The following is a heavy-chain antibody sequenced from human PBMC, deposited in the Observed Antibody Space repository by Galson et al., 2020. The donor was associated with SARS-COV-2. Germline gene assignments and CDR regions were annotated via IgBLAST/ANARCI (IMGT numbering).Heavy chain of an antibody. J-gene: IGHJ4*02. CDR2: TYYRSKWYS. CDR3: ARHPGGRYYFGY. V-gene: IGHV6-1*01. CDR1: GDSVSSNSAA. D-gene: IGHD1-26*01. Sequence: SQTLSLTCVIFGDSVSSNSAAWNWIRQSPSRGLEWLGRTYYRSKWYSDYAVSVKSRISINPDTSKNQFSLQLNSVTPGDTAVYYCARHPGGRYYFGYWGQGTLVTVSS.